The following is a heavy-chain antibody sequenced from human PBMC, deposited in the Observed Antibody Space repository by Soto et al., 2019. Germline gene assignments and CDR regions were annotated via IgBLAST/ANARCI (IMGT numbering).Heavy chain of an antibody. Sequence: EVQLVESGGGLVKPGGSLRLSCAASGFTFTTYSMNWVRQTPGKGLEWVSSISSSSSYIYYGDSVKGRFTVSRDNANNLLYLQMNSLRADDTAVYFCARDPSQNWSYVPGAFDIWGRGTMVIVSS. J-gene: IGHJ3*02. CDR2: ISSSSSYI. CDR1: GFTFTTYS. V-gene: IGHV3-21*06. D-gene: IGHD1-7*01. CDR3: ARDPSQNWSYVPGAFDI.